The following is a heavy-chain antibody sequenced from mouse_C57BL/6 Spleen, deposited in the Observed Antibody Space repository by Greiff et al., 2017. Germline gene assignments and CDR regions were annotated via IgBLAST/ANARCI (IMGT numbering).Heavy chain of an antibody. CDR2: INPYNGDT. CDR1: GYSFTGYF. J-gene: IGHJ2*01. CDR3: ARGNYYGSSSYYFDY. V-gene: IGHV1-20*01. Sequence: VQLQQSGTVLARPGASVKMSCKASGYSFTGYFMNWVMQSHGKSLEWIGRINPYNGDTFYNQKFKGKATLTVDKSSSTAHMELRSLTSEDSAVYYCARGNYYGSSSYYFDYWGQGTTLTVSS. D-gene: IGHD1-1*01.